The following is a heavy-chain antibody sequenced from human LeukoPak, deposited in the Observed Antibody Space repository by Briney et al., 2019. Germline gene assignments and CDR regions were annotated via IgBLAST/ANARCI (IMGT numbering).Heavy chain of an antibody. V-gene: IGHV3-33*06. CDR2: IWYDGSNK. D-gene: IGHD3-10*01. CDR3: AKVFPWFGELFYFDY. CDR1: GFTFSSYG. J-gene: IGHJ4*02. Sequence: SGGSLRLSCAASGFTFSSYGMHWVRQAPGKGLEWVAVIWYDGSNKYYADSVKGRFTISRDNSKNTLYLQMNSLRAEDTAVYYCAKVFPWFGELFYFDYWGQGTLVTVSS.